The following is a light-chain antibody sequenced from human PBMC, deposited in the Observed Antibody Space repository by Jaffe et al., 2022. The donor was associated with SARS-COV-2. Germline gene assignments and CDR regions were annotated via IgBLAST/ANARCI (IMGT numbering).Light chain of an antibody. CDR1: QHVNSNY. Sequence: EIVLTQSPDTLSLSPGDRATLSCGTSQHVNSNYLAWYQLKPGLAPRLLIYDASRRATDIPDRFIGSGSGTDFTLTINRLEAEDVAVYYCQQYGNLPRTFGQGTKVEIK. CDR3: QQYGNLPRT. CDR2: DAS. J-gene: IGKJ1*01. V-gene: IGKV3D-20*01.